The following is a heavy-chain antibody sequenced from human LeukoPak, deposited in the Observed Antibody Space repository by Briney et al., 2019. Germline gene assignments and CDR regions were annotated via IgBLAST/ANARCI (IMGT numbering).Heavy chain of an antibody. Sequence: GASVKVSCKASGYTFTGYYMHWVRQAPGQGLEWMGRINPNSGGTNYAQKFQGRVTMTRDTSTSTVFMELSSLRSEDTAVYYCARLDSRAQDTHAAEFFQHWGQGSLVIASS. V-gene: IGHV1-2*06. CDR2: INPNSGGT. CDR3: ARLDSRAQDTHAAEFFQH. J-gene: IGHJ1*01. CDR1: GYTFTGYY.